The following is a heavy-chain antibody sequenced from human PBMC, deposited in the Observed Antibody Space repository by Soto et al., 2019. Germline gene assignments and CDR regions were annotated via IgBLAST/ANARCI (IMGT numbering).Heavy chain of an antibody. J-gene: IGHJ4*02. Sequence: GGSLRLSCAASGFTFSSYGMHWVRQAPGKGLEWVAVIWYDGSNKYYADSVKGRFTISRDNSKNTLYLQMNSLRAEDTAVYYCARDRGPLNTAMDYFDYWGQGTRVTVSS. CDR2: IWYDGSNK. CDR1: GFTFSSYG. V-gene: IGHV3-33*01. CDR3: ARDRGPLNTAMDYFDY. D-gene: IGHD5-18*01.